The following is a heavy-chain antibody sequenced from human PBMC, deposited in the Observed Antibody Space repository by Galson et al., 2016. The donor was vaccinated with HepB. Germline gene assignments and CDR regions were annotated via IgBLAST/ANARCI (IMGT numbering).Heavy chain of an antibody. CDR1: GGFIRSSTYY. Sequence: SETLSLTCTVSGGFIRSSTYYWGWIRQPPGKGLEWIGNIYYSGNTYYNPSLRSRVTMSVDTSKNQFALKLTSVTAADTAVYYCATDYGDHYFDCWGPGTLVTVAS. V-gene: IGHV4-39*02. CDR3: ATDYGDHYFDC. J-gene: IGHJ4*02. D-gene: IGHD4-17*01. CDR2: IYYSGNT.